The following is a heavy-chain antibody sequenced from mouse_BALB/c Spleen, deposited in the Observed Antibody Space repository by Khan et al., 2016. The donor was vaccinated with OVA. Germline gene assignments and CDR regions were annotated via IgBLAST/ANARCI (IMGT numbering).Heavy chain of an antibody. J-gene: IGHJ1*01. Sequence: EVELVESGGGLVKPGGSLKLSCAASGFDFSRYDMSWVRQTPEKRLEWVAYISSGGGTTSYPVTVKGRFTISRDHANNTLYLQISSPNSEATAMCYWARGRGYFDVWGAGTTVTVSS. CDR2: ISSGGGTT. D-gene: IGHD6-1*01. CDR3: ARGRGYFDV. CDR1: GFDFSRYD. V-gene: IGHV5-12-1*01.